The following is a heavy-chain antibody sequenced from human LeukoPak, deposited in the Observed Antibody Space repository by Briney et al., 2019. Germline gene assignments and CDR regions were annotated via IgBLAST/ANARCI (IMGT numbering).Heavy chain of an antibody. V-gene: IGHV1-18*01. Sequence: ASVKVSCKASGYTFTSYGISWVRQAPGQGLEWMGWISAYNGNTNYAQKLQGRVTMTTDTSTSTAYMELRSLRSDDTAVYYCARAPRKYYDFWSGYSYLDYWGQGTLVTVSS. CDR2: ISAYNGNT. D-gene: IGHD3-3*01. J-gene: IGHJ4*02. CDR1: GYTFTSYG. CDR3: ARAPRKYYDFWSGYSYLDY.